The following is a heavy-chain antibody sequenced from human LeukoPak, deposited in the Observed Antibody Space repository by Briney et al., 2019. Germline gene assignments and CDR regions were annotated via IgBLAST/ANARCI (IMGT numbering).Heavy chain of an antibody. D-gene: IGHD2-2*01. V-gene: IGHV3-23*01. CDR1: GFTFRSYG. J-gene: IGHJ4*02. CDR2: ISGSGDST. CDR3: AKSFRSTSLDY. Sequence: GGSLRLSCAASGFTFRSYGMTWVRQAPGKGLEGVSAISGSGDSTYYADSVKGRFTISRDNSRNTLYLQMNSLRAGDTAVYYCAKSFRSTSLDYWGQGTLVTVSS.